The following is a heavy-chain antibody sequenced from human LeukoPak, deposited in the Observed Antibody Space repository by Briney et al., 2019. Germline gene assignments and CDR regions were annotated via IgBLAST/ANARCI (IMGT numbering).Heavy chain of an antibody. Sequence: ASVKVSCKASGYTFTSYYMRWVRQAPGQGLEWMGIINPSGGSTSYAQKFQGRVTMTRDTSTSTVYMELSSLRSEDTAVYYCARDAQGHHDAFDIWGQGTMVTVSS. J-gene: IGHJ3*02. V-gene: IGHV1-46*01. CDR2: INPSGGST. CDR1: GYTFTSYY. CDR3: ARDAQGHHDAFDI.